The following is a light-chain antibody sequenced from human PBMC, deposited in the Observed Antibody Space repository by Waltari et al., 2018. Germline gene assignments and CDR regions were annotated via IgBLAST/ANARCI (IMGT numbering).Light chain of an antibody. CDR2: RAS. CDR1: QSISIW. Sequence: DIQMTQSPSTLSASVGDRVTITCRPSQSISIWLAWYQQKPGRAPALLIYRASYLESGVPSRFSGSGSGTEFTLTISSLQPDDFATYYCQQYKTYYTFGQGTKLEIK. CDR3: QQYKTYYT. V-gene: IGKV1-5*03. J-gene: IGKJ2*01.